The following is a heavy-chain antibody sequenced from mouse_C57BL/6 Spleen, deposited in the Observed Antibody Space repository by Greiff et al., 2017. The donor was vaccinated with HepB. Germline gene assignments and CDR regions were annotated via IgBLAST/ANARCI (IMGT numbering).Heavy chain of an antibody. Sequence: EVHLVESGGGLVKPGGSLKLSCAASGFTLSSYAMSWVRQTPEKRLEWVATISDGGSYTYYPDNVKGRFTISRDNAKNNLYLQMSHLKSEDTAMYYCARENYYGSSSAFDYWGQGTTLTVSS. CDR1: GFTLSSYA. V-gene: IGHV5-4*01. CDR2: ISDGGSYT. J-gene: IGHJ2*01. D-gene: IGHD1-1*01. CDR3: ARENYYGSSSAFDY.